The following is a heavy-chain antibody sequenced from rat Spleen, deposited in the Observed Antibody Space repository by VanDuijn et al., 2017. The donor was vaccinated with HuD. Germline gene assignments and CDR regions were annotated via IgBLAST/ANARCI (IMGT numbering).Heavy chain of an antibody. Sequence: QVQLRESGPGLVQPSQTLSLTCTVSGFSLTSFHVHWVRQPPGKGLEWMGAIWSSGITDYDSALKPRLSISRDISKNQVFLKMNSLHTEDTAIYFCTQYDWFAYWGQGTLVTVSS. J-gene: IGHJ3*01. CDR3: TQYDWFAY. D-gene: IGHD3-8*01. V-gene: IGHV2-1*01. CDR2: IWSSGIT. CDR1: GFSLTSFH.